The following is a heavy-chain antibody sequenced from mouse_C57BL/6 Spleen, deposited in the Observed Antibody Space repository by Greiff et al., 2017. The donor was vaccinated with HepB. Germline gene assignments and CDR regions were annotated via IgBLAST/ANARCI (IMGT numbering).Heavy chain of an antibody. V-gene: IGHV3-6*01. CDR2: ISYDGSN. CDR1: GYSITSGYY. D-gene: IGHD1-1*01. CDR3: ARLGSSSYWYFDV. J-gene: IGHJ1*03. Sequence: EVQLQQSGPGLVKPSQSLSLTCSVTGYSITSGYYWNWIRQFPGNKLEWMGYISYDGSNNYNPSLKNRISITRDTSKNQFFLKLNSVTTEDTATYYCARLGSSSYWYFDVWGTGTTVTVSS.